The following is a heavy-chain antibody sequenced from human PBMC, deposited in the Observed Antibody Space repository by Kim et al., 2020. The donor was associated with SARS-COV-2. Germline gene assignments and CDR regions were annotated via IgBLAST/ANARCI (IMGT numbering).Heavy chain of an antibody. V-gene: IGHV3-33*05. CDR2: ISYDGSNK. D-gene: IGHD3-10*01. J-gene: IGHJ4*02. Sequence: GGSLRLSCAASGFTFSSYGMHWVRQAPGKGLEWVAVISYDGSNKYYADSVKGRFTISRDNSKNTLYLQMNSLRAEDTAVYYCARGGSGSYYLDYWGQGTL. CDR1: GFTFSSYG. CDR3: ARGGSGSYYLDY.